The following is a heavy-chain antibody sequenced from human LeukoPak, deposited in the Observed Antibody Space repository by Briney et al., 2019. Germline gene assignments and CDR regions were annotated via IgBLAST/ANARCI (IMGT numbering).Heavy chain of an antibody. J-gene: IGHJ6*03. CDR2: ISWDGGIT. D-gene: IGHD6-13*01. CDR3: AKAPYSSSWYGNYYYYMDV. V-gene: IGHV3-43D*04. CDR1: GFAFDDYA. Sequence: GGFLRLSCAAAGFAFDDYAMHWVRQAPGKGLEWVSLISWDGGITYYADSVKGRFTISRDNSKNSLYLQMNSLRAEDTALYYCAKAPYSSSWYGNYYYYMDVWGKGTTVTVSS.